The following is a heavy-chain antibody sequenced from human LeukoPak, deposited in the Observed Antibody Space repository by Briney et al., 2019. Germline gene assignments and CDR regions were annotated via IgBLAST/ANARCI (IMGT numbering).Heavy chain of an antibody. CDR2: IIPILGIA. D-gene: IGHD2-15*01. Sequence: ASVKVSCKASGGTFSSYAISRVRQAPGQGLEWMGRIIPILGIANYAQKFQGRVTTTADKSTSTAYMELSSLRSEDTAVYYCARICSGGSCTGHWGQGTLVTVSS. CDR3: ARICSGGSCTGH. CDR1: GGTFSSYA. V-gene: IGHV1-69*04. J-gene: IGHJ4*02.